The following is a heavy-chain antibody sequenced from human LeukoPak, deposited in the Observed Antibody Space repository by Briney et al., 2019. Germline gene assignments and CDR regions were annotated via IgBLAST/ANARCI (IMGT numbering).Heavy chain of an antibody. D-gene: IGHD4-17*01. CDR3: AKVFYGDLTNWFDP. J-gene: IGHJ5*02. CDR1: GFTFSSYA. V-gene: IGHV3-23*01. Sequence: PGGSLRLSCAASGFTFSSYAMSWVRQAPGKGLEWVSGISGSGGSTYYADSVKGRFTISRDNSKNTLYLQMNSLRAEDTAVYYCAKVFYGDLTNWFDPWGQGTLVTVSS. CDR2: ISGSGGST.